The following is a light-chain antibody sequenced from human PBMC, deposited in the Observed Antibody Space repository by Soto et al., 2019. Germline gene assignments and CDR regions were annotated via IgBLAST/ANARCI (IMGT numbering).Light chain of an antibody. Sequence: QSALTQPPSASGSLGQSVTISCTGTSSDVGGYNYVSWHQQHPGKAPKLMIYEVTKRPSGVPDRFSGSKSGNTASLTVSGLKAEDEADYYCISFAGGGNPVLFGGGTTLTVL. CDR2: EVT. J-gene: IGLJ2*01. CDR1: SSDVGGYNY. CDR3: ISFAGGGNPVL. V-gene: IGLV2-8*01.